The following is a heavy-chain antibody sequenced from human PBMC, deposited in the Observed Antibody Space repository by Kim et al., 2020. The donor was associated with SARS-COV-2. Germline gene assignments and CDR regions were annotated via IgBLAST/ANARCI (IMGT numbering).Heavy chain of an antibody. CDR2: ISGSGGST. J-gene: IGHJ4*02. V-gene: IGHV3-23*01. D-gene: IGHD6-19*01. CDR3: AKRSLYSSGWLPDY. CDR1: GFTFSSYA. Sequence: GGSLRLSCAASGFTFSSYAMSWVRQAPGKGLEWVSAISGSGGSTYYADSVKGRFTISRDNSKNTLYLQMNSLRAEDTAVYYCAKRSLYSSGWLPDYWGQGTLVTVSS.